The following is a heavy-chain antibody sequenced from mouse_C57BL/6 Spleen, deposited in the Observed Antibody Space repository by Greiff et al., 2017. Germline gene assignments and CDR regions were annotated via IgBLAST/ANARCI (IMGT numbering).Heavy chain of an antibody. J-gene: IGHJ1*03. D-gene: IGHD1-1*01. Sequence: VQLQQSGAELMKPGASVKLSCKATGYTFTGYWIEWVKQRPGHGLEWIGEILPGSGSTNYNEKFKGKATFTADTSSNTAYMQLSSLTTDDSAIYYCARRAYYYGSSYGWYFDVWGTGTTVTVSS. CDR1: GYTFTGYW. V-gene: IGHV1-9*01. CDR2: ILPGSGST. CDR3: ARRAYYYGSSYGWYFDV.